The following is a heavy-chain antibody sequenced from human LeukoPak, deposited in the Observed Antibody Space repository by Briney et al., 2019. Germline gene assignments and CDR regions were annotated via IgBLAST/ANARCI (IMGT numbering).Heavy chain of an antibody. Sequence: SDTLSLTCAVSGGSISSGGYSWSWIRQPPGKGLEWIGYIYHSGSTYYNPSLKSRVTISVDRSKNQFSLKLSSVTAADTAVYYCARGAVTRFFDYWGQGTLVTVSS. CDR3: ARGAVTRFFDY. CDR2: IYHSGST. D-gene: IGHD4-17*01. J-gene: IGHJ4*02. CDR1: GGSISSGGYS. V-gene: IGHV4-30-2*01.